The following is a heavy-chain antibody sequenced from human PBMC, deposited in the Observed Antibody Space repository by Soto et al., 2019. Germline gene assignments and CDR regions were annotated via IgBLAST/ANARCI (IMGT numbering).Heavy chain of an antibody. CDR3: ARDRKVTMVRSYYYGMDV. V-gene: IGHV3-48*01. J-gene: IGHJ6*02. Sequence: SLRLSCAASGFTFSSYSMNWVRQAPGKGLEWVIYISSSSSTIYYADSVKGRFTLSRDNDKNSLNLQMNSLRAEDTAVYYCARDRKVTMVRSYYYGMDVWGQGTTVTVSS. D-gene: IGHD3-10*01. CDR2: ISSSSSTI. CDR1: GFTFSSYS.